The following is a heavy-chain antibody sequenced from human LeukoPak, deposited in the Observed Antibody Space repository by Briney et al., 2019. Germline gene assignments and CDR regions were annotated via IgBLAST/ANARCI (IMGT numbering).Heavy chain of an antibody. CDR1: GYTFTAYY. CDR2: INCNSGST. J-gene: IGHJ4*02. D-gene: IGHD3-16*02. CDR3: ARVGGYDYVWGSYRHEFDY. V-gene: IGHV1-2*02. Sequence: GASVKVSCKTSGYTFTAYYMQWVRQAPGQGLEWMGWINCNSGSTNSAQKFQGRVTMTRDTSISTAYMELSRLRSDDTAVYYCARVGGYDYVWGSYRHEFDYWGQGTLVTVSS.